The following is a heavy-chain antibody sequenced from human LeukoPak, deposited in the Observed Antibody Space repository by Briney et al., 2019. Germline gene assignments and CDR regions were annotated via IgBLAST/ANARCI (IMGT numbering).Heavy chain of an antibody. V-gene: IGHV3-23*01. CDR2: ISGSGGST. CDR1: GFTFSSYA. Sequence: GGSLRLSCAASGFTFSSYAMSWVRQAPGKGLEWVPAISGSGGSTYYADSVKGRFTISRDNSKNTLYLQMNSLRAEDTAVYYCAKDPKNIVATIYTWGQGTLVTVSS. J-gene: IGHJ5*02. CDR3: AKDPKNIVATIYT. D-gene: IGHD5-12*01.